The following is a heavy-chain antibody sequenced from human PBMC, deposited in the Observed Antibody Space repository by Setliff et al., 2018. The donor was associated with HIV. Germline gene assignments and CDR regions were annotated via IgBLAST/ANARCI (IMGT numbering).Heavy chain of an antibody. J-gene: IGHJ4*02. V-gene: IGHV4-38-2*02. CDR1: GYSISSGHY. CDR2: IIPSGST. D-gene: IGHD3-22*01. Sequence: SETLSLTCAVSGYSISSGHYWGWIRQSPGKGLKWIGEIIPSGSTNYNPSLKSRVTISVDTSKNQFSLKLSSVTAADTAVYYCARDHDSSAYTYFDYWGQGTLVTVSS. CDR3: ARDHDSSAYTYFDY.